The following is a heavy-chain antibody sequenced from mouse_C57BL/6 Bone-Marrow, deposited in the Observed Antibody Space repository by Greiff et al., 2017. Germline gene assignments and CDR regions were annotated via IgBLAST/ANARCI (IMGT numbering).Heavy chain of an antibody. Sequence: QVQLQQSGAELARPGASVKLSCKASGYTFTSYGISWVKQRTGQGLEWIGEIYPRSGNTYYNEKFKGKATLTADKSSSTAYMELRSLTSEDSAVYFCARSGLLYGSTYRDYAMDYWGQGTSVTVSS. J-gene: IGHJ4*01. V-gene: IGHV1-81*01. CDR1: GYTFTSYG. CDR2: IYPRSGNT. CDR3: ARSGLLYGSTYRDYAMDY. D-gene: IGHD1-1*01.